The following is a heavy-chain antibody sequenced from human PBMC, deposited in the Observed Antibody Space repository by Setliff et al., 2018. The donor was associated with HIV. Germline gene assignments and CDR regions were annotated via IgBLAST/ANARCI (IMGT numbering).Heavy chain of an antibody. J-gene: IGHJ6*02. CDR3: ARGMSTTTSTTIYNYGMDV. CDR2: IIPIFGTA. V-gene: IGHV1-69*13. Sequence: SVKVSCKPSGGTFSSYAISWVRQAPGQGLEWMGGIIPIFGTANYAQKFQDRITITADDSTSTVYMGLSSLRSEDTAVYYCARGMSTTTSTTIYNYGMDVWGLGTTVTVSS. D-gene: IGHD1-26*01. CDR1: GGTFSSYA.